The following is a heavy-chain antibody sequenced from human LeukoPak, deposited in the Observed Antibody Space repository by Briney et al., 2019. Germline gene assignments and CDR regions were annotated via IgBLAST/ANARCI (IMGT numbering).Heavy chain of an antibody. CDR1: GYSFTSYW. Sequence: GESLKISCKGSGYSFTSYWIGWVRQMPGKGLEWMGIIYPGNSDTTYSPSFQGQVTIPADKSIDTAYLQWSSLKASDTAMYYCARHSRETEGRWLDPWGRGTLVTVSS. CDR2: IYPGNSDT. J-gene: IGHJ5*02. D-gene: IGHD3-10*01. CDR3: ARHSRETEGRWLDP. V-gene: IGHV5-51*01.